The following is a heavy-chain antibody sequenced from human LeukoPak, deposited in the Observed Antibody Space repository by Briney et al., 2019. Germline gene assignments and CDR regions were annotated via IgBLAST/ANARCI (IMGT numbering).Heavy chain of an antibody. CDR1: GDSTNIHF. V-gene: IGHV4-59*11. Sequence: SETLSLTRTISGDSTNIHFWSWIRQPPGEGRECIGYIYHTGTTNYNPSLKSRVTISVDTSKNQFSLKVSSVTAADTGVYYCARESIGYCTNGVCYTSGWFDPWGQGTLVTVSS. CDR3: ARESIGYCTNGVCYTSGWFDP. D-gene: IGHD2-8*01. J-gene: IGHJ5*02. CDR2: IYHTGTT.